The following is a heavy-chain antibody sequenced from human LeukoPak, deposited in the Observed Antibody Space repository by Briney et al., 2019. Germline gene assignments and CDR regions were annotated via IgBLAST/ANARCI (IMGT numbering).Heavy chain of an antibody. CDR1: GYTFTGYY. V-gene: IGHV1-18*04. CDR2: ISPYNGKT. CDR3: ARVEAVTNAFDI. Sequence: ASVKVSCKASGYTFTGYYMHWVRQAPGQGLEWMGWISPYNGKTNYAQKFQGRVTVTTDTSTSKVNMELRSLRSDDTAVYYCARVEAVTNAFDIWGQGTMVTVSS. D-gene: IGHD6-25*01. J-gene: IGHJ3*02.